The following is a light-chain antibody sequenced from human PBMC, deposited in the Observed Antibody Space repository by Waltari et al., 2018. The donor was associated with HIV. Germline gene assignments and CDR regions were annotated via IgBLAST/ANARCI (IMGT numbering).Light chain of an antibody. Sequence: KFMLTQPHSMSESPGKTVTISCTRTSGSIDSNYVQWFQQRPGSAPTTVIFDDDRRPSGVPARVSCSIDKSSNSASLTISGLRPEDEADYYCQSFETGTQVFGGGTKLTVL. CDR1: SGSIDSNY. CDR3: QSFETGTQV. J-gene: IGLJ3*02. V-gene: IGLV6-57*03. CDR2: DDD.